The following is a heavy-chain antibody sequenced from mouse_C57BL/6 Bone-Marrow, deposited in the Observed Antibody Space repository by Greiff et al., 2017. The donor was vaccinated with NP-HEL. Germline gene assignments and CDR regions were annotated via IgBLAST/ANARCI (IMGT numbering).Heavy chain of an antibody. Sequence: VKLMESGPELVKPGASVKISCKASGYAFSSSWMNWVKQRPGKGLEWIGRIYPGDGDTNYNGKFKGKATLTADKSSSTAYMQLSSLTSEDSAVYFCARLRYPYWYFDVWGTGTTVTVSS. D-gene: IGHD1-1*01. J-gene: IGHJ1*03. CDR1: GYAFSSSW. V-gene: IGHV1-82*01. CDR3: ARLRYPYWYFDV. CDR2: IYPGDGDT.